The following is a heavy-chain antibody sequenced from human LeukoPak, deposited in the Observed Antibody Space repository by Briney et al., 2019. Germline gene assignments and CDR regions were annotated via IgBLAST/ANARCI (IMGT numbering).Heavy chain of an antibody. V-gene: IGHV3-23*01. CDR1: ELMFSSYA. CDR2: ISDGGST. D-gene: IGHD6-19*01. J-gene: IGHJ4*02. Sequence: PGGSLRLSCAASELMFSSYAMSWVRQAPGKGLEWVSGISDGGSTYYADSVRGRFTTSRDNSKNTLYLQMNSLRVEDTAIYYCAKDQYSSGWYFDYWGQGTLVTVSS. CDR3: AKDQYSSGWYFDY.